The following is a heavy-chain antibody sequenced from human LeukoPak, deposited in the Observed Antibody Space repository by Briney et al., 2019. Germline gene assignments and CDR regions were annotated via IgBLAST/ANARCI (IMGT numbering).Heavy chain of an antibody. CDR2: ISSSSTTI. CDR3: ARRFDC. V-gene: IGHV3-48*01. J-gene: IGHJ5*01. Sequence: GGSLRLSCVASGFTFSSFDMNWVRQAPGKGLEWISYISSSSTTIFYADSVKGRFTISRDNAKNSLYLQMNSLRAEDTAMYYCARRFDCWGQGTLVTVSS. CDR1: GFTFSSFD.